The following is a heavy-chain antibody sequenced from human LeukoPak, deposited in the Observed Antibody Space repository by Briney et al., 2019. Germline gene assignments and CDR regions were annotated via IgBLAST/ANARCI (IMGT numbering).Heavy chain of an antibody. CDR2: IRADVGTT. D-gene: IGHD4-17*01. CDR1: GFTFNNFA. CDR3: AKDVYGDYGGLVS. V-gene: IGHV3-23*01. J-gene: IGHJ5*02. Sequence: PGGSLSLSCAASGFTFNNFAMTCVRQAPGRGLEWISTIRADVGTTNYADSVKGRFTISRDNSKSTVYLQMNTLRAEDTAVYYCAKDVYGDYGGLVSWGQGTLVTVSS.